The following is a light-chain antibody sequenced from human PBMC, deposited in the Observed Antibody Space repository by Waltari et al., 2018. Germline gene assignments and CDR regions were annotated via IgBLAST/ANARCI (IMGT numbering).Light chain of an antibody. CDR3: QQYNNCPPLT. V-gene: IGKV3-15*01. J-gene: IGKJ1*01. Sequence: EIVMTPSPATLSVSPGERATLSCRDSQGVSSKLDWYQQEPGPPPRLLLLDTSVRAAGIPARFSGSRSGTEFTLTISSLQSDDFAVYYCQQYNNCPPLTFGQGTKVEIK. CDR1: QGVSSK. CDR2: DTS.